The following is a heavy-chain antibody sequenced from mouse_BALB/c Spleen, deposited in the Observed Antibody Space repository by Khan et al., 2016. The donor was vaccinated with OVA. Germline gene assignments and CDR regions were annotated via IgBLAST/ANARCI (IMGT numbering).Heavy chain of an antibody. D-gene: IGHD2-4*01. CDR1: GYSFTSYW. V-gene: IGHV1-5*01. CDR2: IYPGISDT. CDR3: TRSYDSYYFDY. Sequence: VQLKESGTVLARPGASVKMSCKASGYSFTSYWMHWVKQRPGLGLEWSGAIYPGISDTRYNQKFKGKAKLTAVTSASTAYMELSSLTNEDSAVYYCTRSYDSYYFDYWGQGTPLTVSS. J-gene: IGHJ2*01.